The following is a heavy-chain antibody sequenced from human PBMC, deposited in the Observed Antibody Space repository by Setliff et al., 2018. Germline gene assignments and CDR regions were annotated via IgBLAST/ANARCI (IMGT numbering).Heavy chain of an antibody. CDR1: GFTFSTYG. CDR2: RNNDGTTI. V-gene: IGHV3-48*04. J-gene: IGHJ4*02. CDR3: VRDTTSGWMLTN. D-gene: IGHD6-25*01. Sequence: GGSLRLSCAASGFTFSTYGLNWVRQAPGKGLEWISYRNNDGTTIYYADSVRGRFTISRDNARDSLYLQMNSLRAEDTAVYYCVRDTTSGWMLTNWGQGTLVTVSS.